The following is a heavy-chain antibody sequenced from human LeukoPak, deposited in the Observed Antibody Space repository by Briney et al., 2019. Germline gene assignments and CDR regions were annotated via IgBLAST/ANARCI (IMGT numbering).Heavy chain of an antibody. Sequence: GGSLRLSCAASGFTFSSYSMNWVRQAPGKGLEWVSYISSSSSTIYYANSVKGRFTISRDNAKNSLYLQMNSLRDEDTAVYYCATTYDYVWRSYRPFDYWGQGTLVTVSS. CDR1: GFTFSSYS. D-gene: IGHD3-16*02. V-gene: IGHV3-48*02. J-gene: IGHJ4*02. CDR3: ATTYDYVWRSYRPFDY. CDR2: ISSSSSTI.